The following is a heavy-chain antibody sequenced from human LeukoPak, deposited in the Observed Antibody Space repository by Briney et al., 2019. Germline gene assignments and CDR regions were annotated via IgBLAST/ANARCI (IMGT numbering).Heavy chain of an antibody. V-gene: IGHV3-23*01. D-gene: IGHD2-15*01. Sequence: GGSLRLSCAASGFTFSSYAMSWVRQAPGKGLEWVSAISGSGGSTHYADSVKGRFTISRDNSKNTLYLQMNSLRVEDTAVYYCAKETVVVVAATPDAFDIWGQGTMVTVSS. CDR1: GFTFSSYA. J-gene: IGHJ3*02. CDR3: AKETVVVVAATPDAFDI. CDR2: ISGSGGST.